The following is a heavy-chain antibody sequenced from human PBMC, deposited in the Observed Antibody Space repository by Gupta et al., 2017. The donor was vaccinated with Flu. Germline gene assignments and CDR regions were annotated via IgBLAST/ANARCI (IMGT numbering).Heavy chain of an antibody. CDR1: GGSISSYY. Sequence: QVQLQESGPGLVKPSETLSLTCSVSGGSISSYYWGWIRQPPGKGLEWIGYFYYNGSPNYNPSLKSRVTISVDTSKNHFSLKVRSLTAADTAVYHCARAPVYCSGGTCSLGAFDIWGQGTMVTVSS. D-gene: IGHD2-15*01. CDR2: FYYNGSP. V-gene: IGHV4-59*01. J-gene: IGHJ3*02. CDR3: ARAPVYCSGGTCSLGAFDI.